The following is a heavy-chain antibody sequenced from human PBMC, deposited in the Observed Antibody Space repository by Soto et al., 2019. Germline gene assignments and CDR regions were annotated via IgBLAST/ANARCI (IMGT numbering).Heavy chain of an antibody. Sequence: EVQLLESGGGLVHPGGSLRLSCAASGFTFSSYVMGWVRQAPGKGLEWVSSITGGGGFIAYADSVKGRFTISRDNSKSTLYLQMNGLRAEDTAIYDCARRSVAQPTTYFDYWGQGTLVTVSS. CDR3: ARRSVAQPTTYFDY. CDR2: ITGGGGFI. V-gene: IGHV3-23*01. D-gene: IGHD6-19*01. CDR1: GFTFSSYV. J-gene: IGHJ4*02.